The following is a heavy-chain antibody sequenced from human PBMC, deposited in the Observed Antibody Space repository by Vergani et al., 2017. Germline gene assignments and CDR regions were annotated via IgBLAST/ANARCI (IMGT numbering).Heavy chain of an antibody. CDR2: INTNGDYT. J-gene: IGHJ5*01. CDR3: AKGGWNYWFDS. CDR1: GFSFSTYV. D-gene: IGHD1-1*01. V-gene: IGHV3-23*01. Sequence: EVQLLESGGDLVQPGGSLRLSCAASGFSFSTYVMSWGSQAPGKGLECVSTINTNGDYTRYGDSVKGRFTISRDNSKSTLYLQMNSLGAEDTAIYYCAKGGWNYWFDSWGQGTLVIVS.